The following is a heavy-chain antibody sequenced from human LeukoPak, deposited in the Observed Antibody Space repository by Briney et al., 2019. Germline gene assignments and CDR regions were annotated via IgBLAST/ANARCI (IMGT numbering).Heavy chain of an antibody. J-gene: IGHJ4*02. Sequence: GGSLRLSCAASGFIFDDYAMHWVRQAPGKGLEWVSGLSWNNGTIGYADSVKGRFTISRDNAKNTLYLQMNSLRAEGTAVYYCAAPYCSSTSCPSGYWGQGTLVTVSS. CDR1: GFIFDDYA. V-gene: IGHV3-9*01. CDR2: LSWNNGTI. D-gene: IGHD2-2*01. CDR3: AAPYCSSTSCPSGY.